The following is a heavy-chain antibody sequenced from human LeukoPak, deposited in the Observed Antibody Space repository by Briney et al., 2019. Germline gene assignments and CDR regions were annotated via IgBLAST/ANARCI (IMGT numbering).Heavy chain of an antibody. D-gene: IGHD5-12*01. CDR3: ARARGYSGYESKWYYYGMDV. CDR2: IYSGGST. J-gene: IGHJ6*02. V-gene: IGHV3-53*01. CDR1: GFTVSSNY. Sequence: GGSLRLSCAASGFTVSSNYMSWVRQAPGKGLEWVSVIYSGGSTYYADSVKGRFAISRDNSKNTLYVQMNSLRAEDTAVYYCARARGYSGYESKWYYYGMDVWGQGTTVTVSS.